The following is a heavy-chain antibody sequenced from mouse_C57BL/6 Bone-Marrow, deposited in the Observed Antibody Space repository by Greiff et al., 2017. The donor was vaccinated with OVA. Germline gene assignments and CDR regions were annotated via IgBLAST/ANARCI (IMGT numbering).Heavy chain of an antibody. CDR3: ARYDYGPFAY. D-gene: IGHD2-4*01. Sequence: VQLKESGGDLVKPGGSLKLSCAASGFTFSSYGMSWVRQTPDKRLEWVATISSGGSYTYYPDSVKGRFTISRDNAKNTLYLQMSSLKSEDTAMYYCARYDYGPFAYWGQGTLVTVSA. V-gene: IGHV5-6*01. CDR2: ISSGGSYT. CDR1: GFTFSSYG. J-gene: IGHJ3*01.